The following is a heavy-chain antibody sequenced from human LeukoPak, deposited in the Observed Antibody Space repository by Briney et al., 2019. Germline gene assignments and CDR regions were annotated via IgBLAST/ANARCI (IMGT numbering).Heavy chain of an antibody. J-gene: IGHJ4*02. CDR3: ARAPYTSGWYFAFDY. CDR2: MSYEGSKQ. Sequence: PGKSLRLSCAASGFTFSTYTMHWVRQAPGKGLEWVALMSYEGSKQNYADSVKGRFTISRDNSQSTLYLEMNSLRTEDTAVYYCARAPYTSGWYFAFDYWGQGTLVTVSS. D-gene: IGHD6-19*01. V-gene: IGHV3-30-3*01. CDR1: GFTFSTYT.